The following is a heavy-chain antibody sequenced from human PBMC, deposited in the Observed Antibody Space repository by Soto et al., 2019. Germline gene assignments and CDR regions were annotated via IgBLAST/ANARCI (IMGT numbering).Heavy chain of an antibody. D-gene: IGHD5-12*01. CDR1: GFTFSSYS. V-gene: IGHV3-21*01. CDR3: ARDKSGYDGSYYYGRDV. CDR2: ISSSSSYI. Sequence: LRLSCAASGFTFSSYSMNWVRQAPGKGLEWVSSISSSSSYIYYADSVKGRFTISRDNAKNSLYLQMNSLRAEDTAVYYCARDKSGYDGSYYYGRDVWGQATTGIVS. J-gene: IGHJ6*02.